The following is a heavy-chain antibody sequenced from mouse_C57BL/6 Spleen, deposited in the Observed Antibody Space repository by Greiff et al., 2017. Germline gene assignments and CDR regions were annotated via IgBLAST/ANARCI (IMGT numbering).Heavy chain of an antibody. J-gene: IGHJ4*01. Sequence: QVQLQQSGAELVKPGASVKISCKASGYAFSSYWMNWVKQRPGKGLEWIGQIYPGDGDTNYNGKFKGKATLTADKASSTAYLQLSSLTSEDSAVYFCARGGPPALGRAMDYWGQGTSVTVSS. CDR3: ARGGPPALGRAMDY. D-gene: IGHD3-1*01. V-gene: IGHV1-80*01. CDR1: GYAFSSYW. CDR2: IYPGDGDT.